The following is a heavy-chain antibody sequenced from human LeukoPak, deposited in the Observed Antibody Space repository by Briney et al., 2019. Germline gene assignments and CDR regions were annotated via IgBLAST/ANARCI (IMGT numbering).Heavy chain of an antibody. CDR2: ISAYNGNT. V-gene: IGHV1-18*01. CDR1: GYTFASYG. J-gene: IGHJ4*02. Sequence: ASVKVSCKASGYTFASYGISWVRQAPGQGLEWMGWISAYNGNTNYAQKLQGRVTMTTDTSTSTAYMELRSLRSEDTAVYYCARDFSDYYDSSGYFDYWGQGTLVTVSS. D-gene: IGHD3-22*01. CDR3: ARDFSDYYDSSGYFDY.